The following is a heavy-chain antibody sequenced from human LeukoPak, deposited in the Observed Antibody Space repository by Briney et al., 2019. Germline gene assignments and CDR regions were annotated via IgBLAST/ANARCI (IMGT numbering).Heavy chain of an antibody. CDR2: ISYDGSNK. CDR3: ARGSLAAAGNYYFDY. CDR1: GFTFSSYA. Sequence: GGSLRLSCAASGFTFSSYAMHCVRQAPGKGLEWVAVISYDGSNKYYADSVKGRFTISTDNSKNTLYLQMNSLRAEDTAVYYCARGSLAAAGNYYFDYWGQGTLVTVSS. V-gene: IGHV3-30*01. D-gene: IGHD6-13*01. J-gene: IGHJ4*02.